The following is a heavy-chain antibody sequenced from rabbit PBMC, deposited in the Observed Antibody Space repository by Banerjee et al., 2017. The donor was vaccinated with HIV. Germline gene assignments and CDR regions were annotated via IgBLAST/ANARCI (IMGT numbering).Heavy chain of an antibody. V-gene: IGHV1S40*01. CDR1: GLDFSSSDW. Sequence: QSLEESGGDLVKPGASLTLTCTASGLDFSSSDWICWVRQPPGKGLEWIASIYTYSSGHTYYASWAKGRFTISKTSSTTVTLRMTSLTAADTATYFCARDLAAVTGWNFGLWGPGTLVTVS. CDR3: ARDLAAVTGWNFGL. J-gene: IGHJ4*01. D-gene: IGHD7-1*01. CDR2: IYTYSSGHT.